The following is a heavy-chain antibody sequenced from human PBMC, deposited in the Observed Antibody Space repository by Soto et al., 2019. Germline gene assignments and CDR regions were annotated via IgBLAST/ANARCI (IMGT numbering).Heavy chain of an antibody. D-gene: IGHD4-17*01. CDR2: MRSSGADT. CDR3: ARVVGITVTGPLDY. J-gene: IGHJ4*02. V-gene: IGHV3-11*03. CDR1: GFTFGDYN. Sequence: GSLRLSCAASGFTFGDYNMNWIRQVPGKGLEWVSYMRSSGADTKYADSVKGRSAISRDNAKNFLYLEMNSLRVEDTAVYFCARVVGITVTGPLDYWGLGTLVTVS.